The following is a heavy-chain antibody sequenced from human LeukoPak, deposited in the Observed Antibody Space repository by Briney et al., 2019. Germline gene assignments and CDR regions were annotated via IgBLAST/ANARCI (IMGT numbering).Heavy chain of an antibody. CDR2: IKQDGSEK. Sequence: GGSLRLSCAASGFTFSSYWMSWVRQAPGKGLEWVTNIKQDGSEKYYVDSVKGRFTISRDNAKNSLYLQMNSLRAEDTAIYYCAKLRDFFDSSGQFDYWDQGTLVTVSS. D-gene: IGHD3-22*01. CDR3: AKLRDFFDSSGQFDY. J-gene: IGHJ4*02. CDR1: GFTFSSYW. V-gene: IGHV3-7*03.